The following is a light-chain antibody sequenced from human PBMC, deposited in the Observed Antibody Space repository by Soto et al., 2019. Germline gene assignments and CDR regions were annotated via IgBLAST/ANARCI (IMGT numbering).Light chain of an antibody. V-gene: IGLV2-8*01. CDR2: EVS. J-gene: IGLJ1*01. CDR1: SSDVGGYNY. Sequence: QSALTQPPSASGSPGQSVTISCTGTSSDVGGYNYVSWYQQHPGKAPKLMIYEVSKRPSGVPDRFSGSKSGNAASLTVSGLQAEDEADYYCSSDAVSHNVFGTGTKVTVL. CDR3: SSDAVSHNV.